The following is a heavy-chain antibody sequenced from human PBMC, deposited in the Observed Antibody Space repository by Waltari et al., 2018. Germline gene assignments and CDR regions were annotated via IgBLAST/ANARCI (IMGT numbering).Heavy chain of an antibody. CDR1: GGSISSYY. CDR3: ARHGGYSYGFNWFDP. CDR2: IYYSGST. V-gene: IGHV4-59*08. D-gene: IGHD5-18*01. J-gene: IGHJ5*02. Sequence: QVQLQESGPGLVKPSETLSLTCTVSGGSISSYYWRWIRQPPGKGLEWIGYIYYSGSTNYNPSLKSRVTISVDTSKNQFSLKLSSVTAADTAVYYCARHGGYSYGFNWFDPWGQGTLVTVSS.